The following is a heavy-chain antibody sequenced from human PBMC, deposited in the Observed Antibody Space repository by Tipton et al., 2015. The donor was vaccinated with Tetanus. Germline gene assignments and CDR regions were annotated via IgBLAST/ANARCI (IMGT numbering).Heavy chain of an antibody. CDR3: ARHLIYTYTSRCFDY. D-gene: IGHD5-18*01. CDR1: GGSISSTSYY. Sequence: TLSLTCTVSGGSISSTSYYWAWIRQPPGKGLEWTGSISYSGSTSYSPSLKSRVTMSVDTSRNKFSLNLTSVTAADTAVYFCARHLIYTYTSRCFDYWGLGTLVTVSS. J-gene: IGHJ4*02. V-gene: IGHV4-39*01. CDR2: ISYSGST.